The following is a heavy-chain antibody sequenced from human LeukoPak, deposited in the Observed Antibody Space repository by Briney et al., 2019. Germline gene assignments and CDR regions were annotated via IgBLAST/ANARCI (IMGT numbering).Heavy chain of an antibody. CDR3: AGLGGYCTNSVCYSTFDI. Sequence: SETLSLTCTVSGGSISSSSYYWSWIRQPAGKGLEWIGRIYTSGSTNYNPSLKSRVTMSVDTSKNQISLKLSSVTAADTAVYYCAGLGGYCTNSVCYSTFDIWGLGTMVTVSS. D-gene: IGHD2-8*01. V-gene: IGHV4-61*02. CDR1: GGSISSSSYY. J-gene: IGHJ3*02. CDR2: IYTSGST.